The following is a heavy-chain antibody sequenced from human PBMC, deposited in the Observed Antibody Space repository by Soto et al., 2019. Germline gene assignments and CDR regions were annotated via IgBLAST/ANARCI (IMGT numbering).Heavy chain of an antibody. CDR2: FYPGHPDT. Sequence: GDPLNISCKGSGYSFTSYWNGWVNQIPGKGLVWMGIFYPGHPDTRYSPSFQGQVTISADKSISTAYLQWSSLKASDTAMYYCARLHWPLPSALGTNYYYYGMDFWGQGTTVTVSS. CDR3: ARLHWPLPSALGTNYYYYGMDF. V-gene: IGHV5-51*07. J-gene: IGHJ6*02. CDR1: GYSFTSYW. D-gene: IGHD2-2*01.